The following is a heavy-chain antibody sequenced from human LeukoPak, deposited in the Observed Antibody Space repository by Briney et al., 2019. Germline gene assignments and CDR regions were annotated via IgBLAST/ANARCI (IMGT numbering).Heavy chain of an antibody. CDR1: GGTFSSYA. D-gene: IGHD2-2*01. J-gene: IGHJ3*02. CDR3: ATALEGVVVPAATEAFDI. V-gene: IGHV1-69*13. CDR2: IIPIFGTA. Sequence: ASVKVSCKASGGTFSSYAISWVRQAPGQGLEWMGGIIPIFGTANYAQKFQGRVTITADESTSTAYMELSSLRSEDTAVYYCATALEGVVVPAATEAFDIWGQGTMVTVSS.